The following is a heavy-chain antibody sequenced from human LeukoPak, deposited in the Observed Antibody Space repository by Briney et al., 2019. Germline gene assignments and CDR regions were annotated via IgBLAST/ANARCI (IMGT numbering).Heavy chain of an antibody. Sequence: PAETLSLTCTVSGGSIRSYYWSWIRQPPRKGLEWIGYIYYSGSTNYNPSLKSRVTISVDTSKNQFSLKLSSVTAADTAVYYCARATDSSGYWGNYYYYYGMDVWGQGTTVTVSS. J-gene: IGHJ6*02. CDR2: IYYSGST. CDR1: GGSIRSYY. V-gene: IGHV4-59*08. CDR3: ARATDSSGYWGNYYYYYGMDV. D-gene: IGHD3-22*01.